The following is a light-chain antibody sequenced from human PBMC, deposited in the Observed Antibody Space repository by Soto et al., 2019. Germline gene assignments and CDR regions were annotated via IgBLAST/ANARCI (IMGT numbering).Light chain of an antibody. J-gene: IGKJ4*01. Sequence: EIKMTQSPSARSAYNGDRVTITCRASQNVWTYVNWYQQKPGKAPRLLIYGASDLEDGVPARFSGGGSGTDFTLTISSLQPEDFATYYCQQSYSTPLTFGGGTKVDIK. CDR1: QNVWTY. V-gene: IGKV1-39*01. CDR2: GAS. CDR3: QQSYSTPLT.